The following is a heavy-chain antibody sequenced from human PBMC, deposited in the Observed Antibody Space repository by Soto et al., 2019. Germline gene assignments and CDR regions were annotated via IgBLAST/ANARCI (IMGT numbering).Heavy chain of an antibody. CDR3: ARGKSGYDYFYYYYYMDV. CDR2: MNPNSDNT. J-gene: IGHJ6*03. V-gene: IGHV1-8*01. D-gene: IGHD5-12*01. Sequence: GASVKVSCKASGYTFTSYDINWVRQANGQGLEWMGWMNPNSDNTGYAQKFQGRVTMTRNTSISTAYMELSSLRSEDTAVYYCARGKSGYDYFYYYYYMDVWGKGTTVTVSS. CDR1: GYTFTSYD.